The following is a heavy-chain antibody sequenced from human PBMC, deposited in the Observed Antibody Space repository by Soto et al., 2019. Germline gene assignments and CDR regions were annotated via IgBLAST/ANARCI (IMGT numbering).Heavy chain of an antibody. CDR2: IYTSGST. D-gene: IGHD6-19*01. V-gene: IGHV4-4*07. Sequence: SETLSLTCTVSCGSISSYYWSWIRQPAGKGLEWIGRIYTSGSTNYNPSLKSRVTMSVDTSKNQFSLKLSSVTAADTAVYYCARGEHSSGWYVGDDYWGQGPLVTVSS. CDR3: ARGEHSSGWYVGDDY. CDR1: CGSISSYY. J-gene: IGHJ4*02.